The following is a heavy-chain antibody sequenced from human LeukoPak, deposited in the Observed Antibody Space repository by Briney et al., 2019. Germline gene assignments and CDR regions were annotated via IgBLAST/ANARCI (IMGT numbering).Heavy chain of an antibody. V-gene: IGHV1-8*01. CDR3: ARGPVVPAARRTNWFDP. J-gene: IGHJ5*02. CDR1: GYTFTSYD. D-gene: IGHD2-2*01. Sequence: ASVKVSCKASGYTFTSYDINWVRQATGQGLEWMGWTNPNSGNTGYAQKFQGRVTMTRNTSISTAYMELSSLRSEDTAVYYCARGPVVPAARRTNWFDPWGQGTLVTVSS. CDR2: TNPNSGNT.